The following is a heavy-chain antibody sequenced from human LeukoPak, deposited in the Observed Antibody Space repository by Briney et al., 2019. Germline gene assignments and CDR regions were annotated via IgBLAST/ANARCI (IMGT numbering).Heavy chain of an antibody. CDR2: ISAYNGNT. CDR1: GYTFTSYA. V-gene: IGHV1-18*01. CDR3: AREVDYYYYMDV. Sequence: ASVKVSCKASGYTFTSYAMNWVRQAPGQGLEWMGWISAYNGNTNYAQKLQGRVTMTTDTSTSTAYMELRSLRSDDTGVYYCAREVDYYYYMDVWGKGTTVTVSS. J-gene: IGHJ6*03.